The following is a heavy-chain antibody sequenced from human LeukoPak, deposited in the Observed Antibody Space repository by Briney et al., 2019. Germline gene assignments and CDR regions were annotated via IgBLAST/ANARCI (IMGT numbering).Heavy chain of an antibody. J-gene: IGHJ4*02. Sequence: GGSLRLSCAASGFTFSSYAMSWVRQAPGKGLEWVSAISGSGGSTYYADSVKGRFTISRDNSNNTLYLQMNSLRAEDTAVYYCAKDKQLWLSAYFDYWGQGTLVTVSS. D-gene: IGHD5-18*01. CDR3: AKDKQLWLSAYFDY. CDR2: ISGSGGST. V-gene: IGHV3-23*01. CDR1: GFTFSSYA.